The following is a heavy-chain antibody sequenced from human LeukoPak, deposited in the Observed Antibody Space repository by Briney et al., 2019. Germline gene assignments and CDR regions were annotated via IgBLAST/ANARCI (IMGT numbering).Heavy chain of an antibody. D-gene: IGHD6-13*01. CDR3: ARVLADAGTGY. Sequence: ASVKVSCTASGYTFTDYYIHWVRQAPGQGLEWMGIIHPSGGSTTYAQKFQGRVTVTRDTSTSTVYMELSSQRSEDTAVYYCARVLADAGTGYWGQGTLVTVSS. V-gene: IGHV1-46*01. CDR2: IHPSGGST. CDR1: GYTFTDYY. J-gene: IGHJ4*02.